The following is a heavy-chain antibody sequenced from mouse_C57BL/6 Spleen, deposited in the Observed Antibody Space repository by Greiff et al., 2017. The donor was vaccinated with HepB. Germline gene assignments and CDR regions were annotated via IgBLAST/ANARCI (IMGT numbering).Heavy chain of an antibody. D-gene: IGHD1-1*01. CDR2: IYPRDGST. J-gene: IGHJ1*03. V-gene: IGHV1-78*01. CDR1: GYTFTDHT. CDR3: ARDYYGRRWYFDV. Sequence: VQLQQSDAELVKPGASVKISCKVSGYTFTDHTIHWMKQRPEQGLEWIGYIYPRDGSTKYNEKFKGKATLTADKSSSTAYMQLTSLPSEDSAVYFCARDYYGRRWYFDVWGTGTTVTISS.